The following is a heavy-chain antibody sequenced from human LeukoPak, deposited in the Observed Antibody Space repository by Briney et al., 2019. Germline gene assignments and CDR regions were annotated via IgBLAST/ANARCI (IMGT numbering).Heavy chain of an antibody. J-gene: IGHJ3*02. D-gene: IGHD3-22*01. Sequence: SQTLSLTCTVSGGSISSGGYYWSWIRQHPGKGLEWIGYIYYSGSTYYNPSLKSRVTISVDTSKNQFSLKLSSVTAADTAVYYCVRGRITMIVVAADAFDIWGQGTMVTVSS. CDR3: VRGRITMIVVAADAFDI. V-gene: IGHV4-31*03. CDR1: GGSISSGGYY. CDR2: IYYSGST.